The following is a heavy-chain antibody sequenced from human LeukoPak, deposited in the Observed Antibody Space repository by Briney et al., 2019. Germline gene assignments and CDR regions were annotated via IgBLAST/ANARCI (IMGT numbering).Heavy chain of an antibody. V-gene: IGHV4-30-4*08. J-gene: IGHJ4*02. D-gene: IGHD2-2*02. CDR1: GGSIGSGDYY. CDR2: IYYSGST. Sequence: SETLSLTCTVSGGSIGSGDYYWSWIRQPPGKGLEWIGYIYYSGSTYYNPSLKSRVTISVDTSKNQFSLKLSSVTAADTAVYYCARAGLSIVVVPAAIPFDYWGQGTLVTVSS. CDR3: ARAGLSIVVVPAAIPFDY.